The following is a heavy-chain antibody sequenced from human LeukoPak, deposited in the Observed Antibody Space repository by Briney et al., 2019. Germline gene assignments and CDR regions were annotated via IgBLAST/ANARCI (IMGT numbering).Heavy chain of an antibody. Sequence: GGSLRLSCTASGFTFSTYAMHWVRQAPGKGLEWVAVISYDGSNKYYADSVKGRFTMSRDNSKNTLYLQMNSLRAEDTAVYYCASPAVAGRGDFDYWGQGTLVTVSS. J-gene: IGHJ4*02. CDR3: ASPAVAGRGDFDY. CDR1: GFTFSTYA. V-gene: IGHV3-30-3*01. D-gene: IGHD6-19*01. CDR2: ISYDGSNK.